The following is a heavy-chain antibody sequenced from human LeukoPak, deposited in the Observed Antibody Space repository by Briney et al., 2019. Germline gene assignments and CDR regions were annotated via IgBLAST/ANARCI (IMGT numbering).Heavy chain of an antibody. J-gene: IGHJ4*02. Sequence: ASVKVSCKVSGYTLTELSMHWVRQAPGKGPEWMGGFDPEDGETIYAQKFQGRVTMTEDTSINTAYMELSSLRSEDTAVYYGTTAAAYYERRFDYWGQGTLVTVSS. CDR2: FDPEDGET. V-gene: IGHV1-24*01. CDR1: GYTLTELS. D-gene: IGHD1-1*01. CDR3: TTAAAYYERRFDY.